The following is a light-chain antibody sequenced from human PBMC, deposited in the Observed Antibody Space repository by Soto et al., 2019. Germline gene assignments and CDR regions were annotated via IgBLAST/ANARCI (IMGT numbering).Light chain of an antibody. CDR3: QQRFIWVT. J-gene: IGKJ4*01. V-gene: IGKV3-11*01. Sequence: EIVLTQSPATLSLSPGEGATLSCRASQSVSSYVAWFQQKPGQAPRLLIYDASMRATGIPTWFSGSGSGTVFTLTSSSLAVEDAAFYYCQQRFIWVTFGGGTKVEIK. CDR1: QSVSSY. CDR2: DAS.